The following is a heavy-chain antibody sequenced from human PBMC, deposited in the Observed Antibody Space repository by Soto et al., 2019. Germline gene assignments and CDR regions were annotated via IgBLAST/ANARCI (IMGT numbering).Heavy chain of an antibody. J-gene: IGHJ5*01. CDR3: ARWVGGSMYDNSGKYDS. D-gene: IGHD3-22*01. CDR2: VSYDGSKT. V-gene: IGHV3-30*03. CDR1: GFTFSSNG. Sequence: QVQLVESGGGVVQPGRSLRLTCAASGFTFSSNGMHWVRQAPGKGLEWVALVSYDGSKTYYADSVRGRFTISRDNSENTRYLQMNSLRAEDTVVYYCARWVGGSMYDNSGKYDSWGQGTLVTVSS.